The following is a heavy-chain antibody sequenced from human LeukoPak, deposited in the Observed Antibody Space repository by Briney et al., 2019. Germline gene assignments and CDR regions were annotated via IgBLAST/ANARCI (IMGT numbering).Heavy chain of an antibody. Sequence: SETLSLTCTVSGGSISSYYWSWIRQPPGKGLEWIGYIYYSGSTNYNPSLKSRVTISVDTSKNQFSLKLSSVTAADTAVYYCASLGGAQPWGYYGMDVWGQGTTVTVSS. J-gene: IGHJ6*02. CDR2: IYYSGST. D-gene: IGHD3-10*01. V-gene: IGHV4-59*08. CDR1: GGSISSYY. CDR3: ASLGGAQPWGYYGMDV.